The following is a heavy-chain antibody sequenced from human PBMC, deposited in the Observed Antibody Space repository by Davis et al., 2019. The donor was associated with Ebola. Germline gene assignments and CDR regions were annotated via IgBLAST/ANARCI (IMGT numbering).Heavy chain of an antibody. Sequence: MPSDPLSPTFPVHGGSFRGYYWSWTRHPPGKGLNWMGAINHSGSTNYKPSLKSQVTISVDTSKNQFSLYLSSVTAADTAVYYCARADYTRYFDHWGQGTVVTVSP. V-gene: IGHV4-34*01. CDR3: ARADYTRYFDH. D-gene: IGHD3-16*01. J-gene: IGHJ4*02. CDR1: GGSFRGYY. CDR2: INHSGST.